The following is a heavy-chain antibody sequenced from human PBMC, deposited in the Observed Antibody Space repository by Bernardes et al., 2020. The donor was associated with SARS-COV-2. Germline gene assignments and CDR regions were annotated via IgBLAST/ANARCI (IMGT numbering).Heavy chain of an antibody. CDR3: ATYIAAPGTSGTEFFWFDP. J-gene: IGHJ5*02. Sequence: SEPLSLTCTVSGGSIGSNLYYWGWVLQPPGKGLEWIGSLHNNGRAFYNLSLKSRVTISVDTSKNHFSLRLTSVTAADSAVYYCATYIAAPGTSGTEFFWFDPWGHGTLVTVSS. CDR1: GGSIGSNLYY. V-gene: IGHV4-39*02. CDR2: LHNNGRA. D-gene: IGHD6-13*01.